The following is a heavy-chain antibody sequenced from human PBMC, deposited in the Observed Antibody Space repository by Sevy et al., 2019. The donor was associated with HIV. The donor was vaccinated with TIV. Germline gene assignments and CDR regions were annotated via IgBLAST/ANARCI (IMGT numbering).Heavy chain of an antibody. CDR3: ARAPSTNYFDD. Sequence: SETLSLTCDVSGYSISSGYVWGWIRQPPGGGLEWIGSVYHSGRPYYNPSLKSRVTISRDTSKNQFSMSLTSMTAADTAVYYCARAPSTNYFDDWGQGTLVTVSS. CDR2: VYHSGRP. V-gene: IGHV4-38-2*01. CDR1: GYSISSGYV. J-gene: IGHJ4*02.